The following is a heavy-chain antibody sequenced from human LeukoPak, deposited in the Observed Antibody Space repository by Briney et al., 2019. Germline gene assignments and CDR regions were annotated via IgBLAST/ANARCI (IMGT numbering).Heavy chain of an antibody. CDR2: IYYSGST. D-gene: IGHD3-9*01. CDR3: ARREYYDILTGIPAGAFDI. J-gene: IGHJ3*02. CDR1: GGSISSSSYY. V-gene: IGHV4-39*01. Sequence: SETLSLTCTVSGGSISSSSYYWGWIRQPPGKGLEWIGSIYYSGSTYYNPSLKSRVTISVDTSKNRFSLKLSSVTAADTAVYYCARREYYDILTGIPAGAFDIWGQGTMVTVSS.